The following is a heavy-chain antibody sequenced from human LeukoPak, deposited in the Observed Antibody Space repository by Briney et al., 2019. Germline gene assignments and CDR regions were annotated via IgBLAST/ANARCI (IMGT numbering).Heavy chain of an antibody. CDR1: GFTFSNYG. V-gene: IGHV3-23*01. CDR2: ISGRATVSALGGGGGST. Sequence: GGSLRLSCSASGFTFSNYGMHWVRQAPGKGLEWVSTISGRATVSALGGGGGSTYYADSLQGRFIISRDTSKNTLYLQMNSLRLDDTALYFCAKGGREKMPWSVRYSYGLDYYFALWGRGTLVTVSS. D-gene: IGHD5-18*01. CDR3: AKGGREKMPWSVRYSYGLDYYFAL. J-gene: IGHJ2*01.